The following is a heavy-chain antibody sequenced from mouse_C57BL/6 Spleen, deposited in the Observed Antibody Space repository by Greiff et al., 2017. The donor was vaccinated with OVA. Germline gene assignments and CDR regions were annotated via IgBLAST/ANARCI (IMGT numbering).Heavy chain of an antibody. CDR1: GFTFSSYA. CDR3: AREGGTTVVARYYAMDY. Sequence: EVMLVESGGGLVKPGGSLKLSCAASGFTFSSYAMSWVRQTPEKRLEWVATISDGGSYTYYPDNVKGRFTISRDNAKNNLYLQMSHLKSEDTAMYYCAREGGTTVVARYYAMDYWGQGTSVTVSS. J-gene: IGHJ4*01. V-gene: IGHV5-4*01. D-gene: IGHD1-1*01. CDR2: ISDGGSYT.